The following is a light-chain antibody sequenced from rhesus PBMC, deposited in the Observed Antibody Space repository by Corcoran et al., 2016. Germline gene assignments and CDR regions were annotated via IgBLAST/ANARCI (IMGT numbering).Light chain of an antibody. CDR3: YQHSSGYS. J-gene: IGKJ2*01. V-gene: IGKV3-10*01. CDR1: QSVSSY. CDR2: GAS. Sequence: QVILTQSPATLSLSPGERATLSCRASQSVSSYLAWYQQKPGQAPRLLIDGASSRATGIPDRFSGSGSGTDCTLTISSLEPEDVGVYHCYQHSSGYSFGQGTKVEIK.